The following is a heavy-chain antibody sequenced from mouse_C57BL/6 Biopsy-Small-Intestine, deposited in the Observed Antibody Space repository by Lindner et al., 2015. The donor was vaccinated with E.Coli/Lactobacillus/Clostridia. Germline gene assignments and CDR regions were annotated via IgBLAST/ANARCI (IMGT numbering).Heavy chain of an antibody. CDR1: GYTLSELA. V-gene: IGHV1-83*01. CDR3: ATDHWTIAGARHYFLYDMDV. J-gene: IGHJ1*01. CDR2: FDPEDGEA. Sequence: SVKVSCKVSGYTLSELAIQWVRQAPGKGLEWVGGFDPEDGEAVNAQKFQGRVTMTEDTSTDTAYMELSSLTSEDTAVYYCATDHWTIAGARHYFLYDMDVWGQGTTVTVSS. D-gene: IGHD1-1*01.